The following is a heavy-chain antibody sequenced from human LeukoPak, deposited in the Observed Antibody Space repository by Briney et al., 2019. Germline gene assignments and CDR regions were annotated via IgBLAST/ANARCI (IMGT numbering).Heavy chain of an antibody. D-gene: IGHD2-2*01. Sequence: SETLSLTCTVSGASVSDASYYWNWIRQIPGQGLEWIAYIYYSGSTYYNPSLKSRVTISVDTSKNQFSLKLSSVTAADTAVYYCARHPVLSCSSTSCYLFDYWGQGTLVTVSS. CDR2: IYYSGST. CDR1: GASVSDASYY. J-gene: IGHJ4*02. V-gene: IGHV4-39*01. CDR3: ARHPVLSCSSTSCYLFDY.